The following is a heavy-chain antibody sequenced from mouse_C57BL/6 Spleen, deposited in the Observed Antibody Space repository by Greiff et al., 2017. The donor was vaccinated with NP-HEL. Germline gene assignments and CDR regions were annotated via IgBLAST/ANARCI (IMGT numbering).Heavy chain of an antibody. CDR1: GFTFSDYG. D-gene: IGHD1-1*01. Sequence: DVHLVESGGGLVKPGGSLKLSCAASGFTFSDYGMHWVRQAPEKGLEWVAYISSGSSTIYYADTVKGRFTISRDNAKNTLFLQMTSLRSEDTAMYYCARNYYGSSLFDYWGQGTTLTVSS. V-gene: IGHV5-17*01. J-gene: IGHJ2*01. CDR3: ARNYYGSSLFDY. CDR2: ISSGSSTI.